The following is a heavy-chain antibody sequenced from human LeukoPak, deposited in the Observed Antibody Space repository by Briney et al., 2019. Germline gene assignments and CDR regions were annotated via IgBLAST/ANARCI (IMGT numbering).Heavy chain of an antibody. J-gene: IGHJ4*02. V-gene: IGHV3-48*03. D-gene: IGHD3-3*01. CDR1: GFTFNNYD. CDR2: ISSRGVTT. CDR3: ARKYYDFWSGHDPTFDY. Sequence: PGGSLRLSCTASGFTFNNYDMNWVRQAPGQGLEWVSYISSRGVTTYSADSVKGRFTISRDNAKNTLYLQMNSLRDEDTAVYYCARKYYDFWSGHDPTFDYWGRGTLVTVSS.